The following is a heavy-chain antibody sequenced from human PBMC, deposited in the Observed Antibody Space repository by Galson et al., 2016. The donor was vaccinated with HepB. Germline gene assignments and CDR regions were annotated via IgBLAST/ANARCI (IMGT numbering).Heavy chain of an antibody. D-gene: IGHD3-22*01. Sequence: SLRLSCAASGFTFSSYAMTWVRQAPGKGLEWVSAISGSGGSTYYADSVKGRFTISRDNSKNTLSLQMNSLRAEDTAVYYCAKEPYYNYWYFDLWGRGTLVTVSS. CDR1: GFTFSSYA. CDR2: ISGSGGST. J-gene: IGHJ2*01. CDR3: AKEPYYNYWYFDL. V-gene: IGHV3-23*01.